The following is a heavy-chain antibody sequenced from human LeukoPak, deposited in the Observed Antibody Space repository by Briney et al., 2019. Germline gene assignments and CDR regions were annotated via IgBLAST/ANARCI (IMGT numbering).Heavy chain of an antibody. V-gene: IGHV3-21*01. Sequence: GGSLRLSCAASGFTFANYAMNWVRQAPGKGPEWVSSISSSSDYIYYVDSVKGRFTISRDNAKNSLFLQMNSLRAEDTAVYFCARGNIKFDYWGRGTLVTVSS. J-gene: IGHJ4*02. CDR3: ARGNIKFDY. CDR1: GFTFANYA. CDR2: ISSSSDYI.